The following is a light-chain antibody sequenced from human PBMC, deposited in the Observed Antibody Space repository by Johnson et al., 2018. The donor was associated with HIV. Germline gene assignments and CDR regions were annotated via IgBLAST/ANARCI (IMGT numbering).Light chain of an antibody. V-gene: IGLV1-51*01. CDR2: DNN. J-gene: IGLJ1*01. CDR3: GTWDSSLSAYV. CDR1: SSNIGNNY. Sequence: QSVLTQPPSVSAAPGQKVTISCSGSSSNIGNNYVSWYQHLPGTAPKLLIYDNNKRPSGIPDRFSGSKSGTSATLGLTGLPTGDEADYYCGTWDSSLSAYVFGSGTKVTVL.